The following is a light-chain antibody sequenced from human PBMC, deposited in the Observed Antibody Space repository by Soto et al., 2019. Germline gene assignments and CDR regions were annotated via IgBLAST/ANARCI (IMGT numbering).Light chain of an antibody. J-gene: IGKJ3*01. Sequence: DIRMTQSPSSLSASVGDRVTVTCRASPAISNYLAWFQQKPGIAPKSLIYAASGLQSGVPSKFSGSGSGTDLTLTTSSLQPEDFATYYCQQYNSYPLFTFGPGTKVDIK. CDR2: AAS. CDR3: QQYNSYPLFT. CDR1: PAISNY. V-gene: IGKV1-16*02.